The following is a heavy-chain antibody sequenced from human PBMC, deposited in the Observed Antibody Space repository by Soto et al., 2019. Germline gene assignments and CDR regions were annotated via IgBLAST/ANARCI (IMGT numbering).Heavy chain of an antibody. CDR2: ISGSGGST. V-gene: IGHV3-23*01. Sequence: EVQLLESGGGLVQPGGSLRLSCAASRFTFSNYAMSWVRQAPGKGLEWVSTISGSGGSTYYADSVKGRFTVSRDNSKNTLYLQMNNLRAEDAAVYFCAKENAGPFDYWGQGTLVTVSS. D-gene: IGHD2-8*01. CDR3: AKENAGPFDY. CDR1: RFTFSNYA. J-gene: IGHJ4*02.